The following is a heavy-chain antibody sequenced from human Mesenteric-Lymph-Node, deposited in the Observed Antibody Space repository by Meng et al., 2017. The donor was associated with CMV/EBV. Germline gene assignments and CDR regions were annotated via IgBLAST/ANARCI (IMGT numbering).Heavy chain of an antibody. V-gene: IGHV3-74*01. Sequence: GESLKISCAASGFTFSSYAMSWVRQAPGKGLEWVSSIDSDGTMTRYMDSVKGRFTISRDNAKNTLYLQMNSLRGEDTAMYYCVRDYVGTTTFDFWGQGTLVTVSS. CDR2: IDSDGTMT. J-gene: IGHJ4*02. CDR1: GFTFSSYA. D-gene: IGHD1-1*01. CDR3: VRDYVGTTTFDF.